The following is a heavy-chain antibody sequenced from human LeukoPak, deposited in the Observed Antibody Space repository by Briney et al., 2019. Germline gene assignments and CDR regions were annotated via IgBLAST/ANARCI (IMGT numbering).Heavy chain of an antibody. D-gene: IGHD5-12*01. CDR2: IYHSGST. CDR1: GGSISSGGYY. V-gene: IGHV4-30-2*01. Sequence: PSQTLSLTCTVSGGSISSGGYYWSWIRQPPGKGLEWIGYIYHSGSTYYNPSLKSRVTISVDRSKNQFSLKLSSVTAADTAVYYCARAPDIVATPFDYWGQGTLVTVSS. J-gene: IGHJ4*02. CDR3: ARAPDIVATPFDY.